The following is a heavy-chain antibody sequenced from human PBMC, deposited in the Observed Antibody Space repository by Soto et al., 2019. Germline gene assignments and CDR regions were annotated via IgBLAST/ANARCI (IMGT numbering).Heavy chain of an antibody. CDR1: GFTFSSYA. CDR3: AKADDFWSGYHIYYYYGMDV. D-gene: IGHD3-3*01. CDR2: ISGSGGRT. Sequence: GGSLRLSCAASGFTFSSYAISWVRQAPGKGLEWVSGISGSGGRTYYADSVKGRFTISRDNSKHTLYLQMNSLRAEDTAVYYCAKADDFWSGYHIYYYYGMDVWGQGTTVTVCS. V-gene: IGHV3-23*01. J-gene: IGHJ6*02.